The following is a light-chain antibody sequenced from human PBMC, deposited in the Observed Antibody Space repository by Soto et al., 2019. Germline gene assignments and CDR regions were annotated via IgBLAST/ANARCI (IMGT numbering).Light chain of an antibody. CDR2: AAS. CDR3: HQYHSPPQT. V-gene: IGKV3-20*01. CDR1: QSVSSN. Sequence: EIVLTQSPATLSVSPGARATLSCRASQSVSSNLAWYQQKPGQAPRLLIYAASYRATGISDKFSGSGSGTDFSLTISRLEPEDSAVYYCHQYHSPPQTFGQGTKVDIK. J-gene: IGKJ2*01.